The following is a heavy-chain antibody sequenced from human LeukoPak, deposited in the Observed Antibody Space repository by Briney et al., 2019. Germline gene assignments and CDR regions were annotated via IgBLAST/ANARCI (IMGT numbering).Heavy chain of an antibody. V-gene: IGHV3-30*18. CDR1: GFTFSSYG. CDR3: AKDLSGSYGPPDFDY. D-gene: IGHD1-26*01. J-gene: IGHJ4*02. CDR2: ISYDGSNK. Sequence: GGSLRLSCAASGFTFSSYGMHWVRQAPGKGLEWVAVISYDGSNKYYADSVKGRFTISRDNSKNTLYLQMNSLRAEDTAVYYCAKDLSGSYGPPDFDYWGQGTLVTVSS.